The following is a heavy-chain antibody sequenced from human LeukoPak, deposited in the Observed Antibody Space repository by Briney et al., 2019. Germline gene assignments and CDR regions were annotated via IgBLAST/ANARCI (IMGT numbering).Heavy chain of an antibody. CDR3: ASHLFYGSGSYGFDY. CDR1: GYTFTGYY. J-gene: IGHJ4*02. CDR2: INPNSGGA. Sequence: GASVKVSCTASGYTFTGYYMHWVPQAPGQRLEWMGWINPNSGGATYAQKFQGRVTMTRDPSISTAYIALSRRRSDDTAEYYCASHLFYGSGSYGFDYWGQGTLVIVSS. D-gene: IGHD3-10*01. V-gene: IGHV1-2*02.